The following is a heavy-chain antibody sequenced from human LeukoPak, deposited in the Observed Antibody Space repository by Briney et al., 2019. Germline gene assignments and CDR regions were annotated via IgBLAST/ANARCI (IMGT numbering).Heavy chain of an antibody. CDR1: GFTFSSYG. CDR3: AKDAVATITTGFDY. CDR2: IRYDGSKK. D-gene: IGHD5-12*01. Sequence: PGGSLRLSCAASGFTFSSYGMHWVRQAPGKGLEWVAFIRYDGSKKCYADSVKGRFTISRDNSKNTLYLQMNSLRAEDTAVYYCAKDAVATITTGFDYWGQGTLVTVSS. V-gene: IGHV3-30*02. J-gene: IGHJ4*02.